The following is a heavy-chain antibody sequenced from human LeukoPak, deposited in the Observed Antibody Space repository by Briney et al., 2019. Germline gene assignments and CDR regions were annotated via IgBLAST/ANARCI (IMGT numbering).Heavy chain of an antibody. V-gene: IGHV5-51*01. Sequence: GESPKISCQGSGYSFTNYWIAWVRQMPGKGLEWMGIIYPGDSDTRVSPSFRGRVTMSADKSVSTAHLQLSNLKASDTAMYYCARARQSGSYAGFAHWGPGTLVTVSS. CDR1: GYSFTNYW. D-gene: IGHD3-16*01. CDR3: ARARQSGSYAGFAH. CDR2: IYPGDSDT. J-gene: IGHJ4*02.